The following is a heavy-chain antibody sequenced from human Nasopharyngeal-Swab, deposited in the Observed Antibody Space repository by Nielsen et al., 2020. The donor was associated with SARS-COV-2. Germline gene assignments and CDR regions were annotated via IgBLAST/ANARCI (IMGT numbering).Heavy chain of an antibody. J-gene: IGHJ3*02. Sequence: VRQAPGKGLEWVAVISYDGSNKYYADSVKGRFTISRDNSKNTLYLQMNSLRAKDTAVYYCARDGFQLWFGELGSGDAFDIWGQGTMVTVSS. CDR3: ARDGFQLWFGELGSGDAFDI. D-gene: IGHD3-10*01. V-gene: IGHV3-30-3*01. CDR2: ISYDGSNK.